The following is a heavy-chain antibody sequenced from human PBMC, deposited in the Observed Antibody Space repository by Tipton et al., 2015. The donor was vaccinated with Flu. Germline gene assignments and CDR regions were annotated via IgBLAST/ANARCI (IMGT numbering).Heavy chain of an antibody. CDR2: IRVDNGNT. CDR1: GYTFTSYA. V-gene: IGHV1-18*01. J-gene: IGHJ3*02. CDR3: AREGLRIAGAFDI. Sequence: QVQLVQSGAEVKKPGASVKVSCKASGYTFTSYAFAWVRQAPGQGLEWMGWIRVDNGNTNYAQKVQGRVTMTTDTATSTAYMELRSLRSDDTAVYYCAREGLRIAGAFDIWGQGIMVTVSS. D-gene: IGHD3-16*01.